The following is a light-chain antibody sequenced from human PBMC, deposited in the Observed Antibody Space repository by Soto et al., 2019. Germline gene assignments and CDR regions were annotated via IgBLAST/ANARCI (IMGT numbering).Light chain of an antibody. CDR2: AAS. V-gene: IGKV1-6*01. Sequence: AIQMTQSPSSLSASVGDRVTITCRASQGIRNDLDWFQQKPGKAPKLLIYAASNLQSGVPARFSGSGSGTDFTLTISSLQPEDFATYYCLQQYFYPFTFGPGTKADIK. CDR3: LQQYFYPFT. J-gene: IGKJ3*01. CDR1: QGIRND.